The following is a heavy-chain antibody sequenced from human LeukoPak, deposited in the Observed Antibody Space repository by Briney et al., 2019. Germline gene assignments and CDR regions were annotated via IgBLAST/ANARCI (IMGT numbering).Heavy chain of an antibody. D-gene: IGHD3-22*01. V-gene: IGHV3-7*02. CDR2: IKEDGSEK. CDR1: GFTFSTYW. CDR3: ATFYDSSGRDY. J-gene: IGHJ4*02. Sequence: PGGSLRLSCAASGFTFSTYWVSWVRQAPGKGLEWVADIKEDGSEKYYVDSVKGRFTISRDNAKNSLYLQMNSLRGEDTALYYCATFYDSSGRDYWGQGTLVTVSS.